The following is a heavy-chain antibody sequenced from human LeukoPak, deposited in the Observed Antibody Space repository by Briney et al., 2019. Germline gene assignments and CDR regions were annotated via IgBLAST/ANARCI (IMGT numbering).Heavy chain of an antibody. Sequence: GGSLRLSCAASGFTVSSNYMSWVRQAPGKGLEWVSVIYSGGSTYYADSVKGRFTISRDNSKNTLYLQMNSLGAEDTAVYYCAREVTTIYYYYGMDVWGQGTTVTVSS. CDR3: AREVTTIYYYYGMDV. CDR2: IYSGGST. CDR1: GFTVSSNY. V-gene: IGHV3-66*01. D-gene: IGHD4-11*01. J-gene: IGHJ6*02.